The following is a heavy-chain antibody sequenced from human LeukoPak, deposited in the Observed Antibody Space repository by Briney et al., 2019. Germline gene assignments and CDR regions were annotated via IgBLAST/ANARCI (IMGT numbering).Heavy chain of an antibody. J-gene: IGHJ4*02. V-gene: IGHV3-48*04. CDR3: ARVGRSYYYDSSGYLH. CDR1: GFTFSSYS. CDR2: ISSSSSTI. Sequence: GGSLRLSCAASGFTFSSYSMNWVRQAPGRGLEWVSYISSSSSTIYYADSVKGRFTISRDNAKNSLYLQMNSLRAEDTAVYYCARVGRSYYYDSSGYLHWGQGTLVTVSS. D-gene: IGHD3-22*01.